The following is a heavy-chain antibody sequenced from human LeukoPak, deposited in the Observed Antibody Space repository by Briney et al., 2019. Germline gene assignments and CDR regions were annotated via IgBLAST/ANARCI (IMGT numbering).Heavy chain of an antibody. CDR3: ARQGIAVAGRDAFDI. CDR2: IYTSGST. Sequence: SQTLSLTCTVSGGSISSGSYYWSWIRQPAGKGLEWIGRIYTSGSTNYNPSLKSRVTISVDTSKNQFSLKLSSVTAADTAVYYCARQGIAVAGRDAFDIWGQGTMVTVSS. CDR1: GGSISSGSYY. D-gene: IGHD6-19*01. V-gene: IGHV4-61*02. J-gene: IGHJ3*02.